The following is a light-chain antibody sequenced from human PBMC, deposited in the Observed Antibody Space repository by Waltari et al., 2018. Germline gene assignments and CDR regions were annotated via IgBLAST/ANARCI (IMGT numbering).Light chain of an antibody. CDR2: WAS. CDR3: QQYYSTPLT. CDR1: QSVLYSSNNKNY. Sequence: DIVMTQSPDSLAVSLGERATINCKSSQSVLYSSNNKNYLAWYQQKPGQPPKLLIYWASTRASGVPDRFSGSGSGTDFTLIISSLQAEDVSVYYCQQYYSTPLTFGGWTKVEIK. J-gene: IGKJ4*01. V-gene: IGKV4-1*01.